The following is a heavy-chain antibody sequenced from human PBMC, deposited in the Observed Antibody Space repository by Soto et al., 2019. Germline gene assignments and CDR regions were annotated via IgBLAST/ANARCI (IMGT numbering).Heavy chain of an antibody. V-gene: IGHV1-18*01. D-gene: IGHD3-22*01. CDR2: ISAYNGNT. J-gene: IGHJ4*02. CDR3: ARDNGPTYYYDSSGYSDY. Sequence: ASVKVSCKASGYTFTGYGISWVRQAPGQGLEWMGWISAYNGNTNYAQKLQGRVTMTTDTSTSTAYMELRSLRSDDTAVYYCARDNGPTYYYDSSGYSDYWGQGTLVTVSS. CDR1: GYTFTGYG.